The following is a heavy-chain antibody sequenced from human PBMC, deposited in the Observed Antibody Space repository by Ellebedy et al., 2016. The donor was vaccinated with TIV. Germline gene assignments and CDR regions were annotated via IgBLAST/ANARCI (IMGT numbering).Heavy chain of an antibody. D-gene: IGHD1-26*01. CDR3: ARLYSGSYRWFDP. CDR1: GYDFSTYW. J-gene: IGHJ5*02. V-gene: IGHV5-10-1*01. Sequence: GESLKISCQGSGYDFSTYWITWVRQLPGKGLEWLGRIDPTDSYTKYSPSFQGQITISVQKSINTAYLEWSSLKASDTGMYYCARLYSGSYRWFDPWGPGTLVTVSS. CDR2: IDPTDSYT.